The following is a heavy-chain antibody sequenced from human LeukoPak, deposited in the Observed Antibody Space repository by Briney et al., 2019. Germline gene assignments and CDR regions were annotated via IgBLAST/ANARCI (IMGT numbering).Heavy chain of an antibody. J-gene: IGHJ5*02. V-gene: IGHV6-1*01. CDR2: TYYRSKWYN. Sequence: PSQTLSLTCVISGDSVSSKTSGWNWIRQSPSRGPEWLGRTYYRSKWYNDDAPSVKGRITIRPDTTKNQFSLQLNSVTPEDTAVYYCAMDLVPFTVSSQFEPWGQGTLVTVSS. CDR3: AMDLVPFTVSSQFEP. D-gene: IGHD2-2*03. CDR1: GDSVSSKTSG.